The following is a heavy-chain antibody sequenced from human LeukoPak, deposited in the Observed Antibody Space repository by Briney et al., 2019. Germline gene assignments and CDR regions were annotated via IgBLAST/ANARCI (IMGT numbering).Heavy chain of an antibody. V-gene: IGHV3-48*02. CDR2: ISSGSSTR. CDR3: ARGDDDYVRYFDY. Sequence: GRSLRLSCAASGFTFSSYSMIWVRQAPGKGLEWVSYISSGSSTRCYGDSVKGRFTISRDNAKNSLYLQMNSLRDEDTAVYYCARGDDDYVRYFDYWGQGTLVAVSS. J-gene: IGHJ4*02. CDR1: GFTFSSYS. D-gene: IGHD4-17*01.